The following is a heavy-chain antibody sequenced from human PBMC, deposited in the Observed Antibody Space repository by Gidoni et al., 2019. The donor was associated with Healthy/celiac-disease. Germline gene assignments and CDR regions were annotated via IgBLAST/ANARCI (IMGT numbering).Heavy chain of an antibody. V-gene: IGHV4-34*01. J-gene: IGHJ4*02. Sequence: QVQLQQWGAGLLKPSETLSLTCAVYGGSFSGYYWCWIRQPPGKGLEWIGEINHSGSTNYNPSLKSRVTISVDTSKNQFSLKLSSVTAADTAVYYCARGGIAARPSSLFLPLRVLFFDYWGQGTLVTVSS. D-gene: IGHD6-6*01. CDR1: GGSFSGYY. CDR2: INHSGST. CDR3: ARGGIAARPSSLFLPLRVLFFDY.